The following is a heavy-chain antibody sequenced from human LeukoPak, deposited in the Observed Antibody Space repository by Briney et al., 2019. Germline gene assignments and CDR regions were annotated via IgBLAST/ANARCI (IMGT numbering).Heavy chain of an antibody. Sequence: GGSLRLSCAASGFTFSSYAMSWVRQAPGKGLEWVSAISGSGGSTYYADSVKGRFTISRDSSKNTLYLQMNSLRAEDTALYYCARGVVTVPLYYFDYWGQGTLVTVSS. CDR1: GFTFSSYA. V-gene: IGHV3-23*01. CDR2: ISGSGGST. J-gene: IGHJ4*02. D-gene: IGHD2-21*02. CDR3: ARGVVTVPLYYFDY.